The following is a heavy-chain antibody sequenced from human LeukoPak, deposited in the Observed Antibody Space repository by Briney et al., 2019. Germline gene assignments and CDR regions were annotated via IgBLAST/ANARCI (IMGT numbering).Heavy chain of an antibody. CDR2: ISPNSGGT. CDR1: GYTFTGYY. CDR3: ARSSGYDYDGYFDY. D-gene: IGHD5-12*01. J-gene: IGHJ4*02. Sequence: ASVKVSCKASGYTFTGYYMHWVRQAPGQGLEWMGRISPNSGGTNYAQKFHGRVTMTRDTSISTAYMELSRLRSDDTAVYYCARSSGYDYDGYFDYWGQGTLVTVSS. V-gene: IGHV1-2*06.